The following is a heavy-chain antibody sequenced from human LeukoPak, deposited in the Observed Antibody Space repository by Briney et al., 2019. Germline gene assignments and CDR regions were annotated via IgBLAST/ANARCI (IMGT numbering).Heavy chain of an antibody. D-gene: IGHD6-6*01. CDR3: ARWVGPEYSSSWRLDP. V-gene: IGHV3-7*01. Sequence: GGSLRLSCAASGFTFSSYWMSWVRQAPGKGLEWVANINQDGSEKYYVDSVKGRFTISRDNAKNSLYLQMNSMRAEDTAVYYCARWVGPEYSSSWRLDPWGQGTLVTVSS. CDR1: GFTFSSYW. CDR2: INQDGSEK. J-gene: IGHJ5*02.